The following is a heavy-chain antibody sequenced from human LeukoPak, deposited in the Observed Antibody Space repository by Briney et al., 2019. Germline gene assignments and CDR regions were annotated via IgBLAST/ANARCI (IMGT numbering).Heavy chain of an antibody. CDR3: TRDNPYSESLAADDAFDI. CDR2: ISSSSSYI. V-gene: IGHV3-21*01. J-gene: IGHJ3*02. CDR1: GFTFGSYS. Sequence: GGSLRLSCAASGFTFGSYSMNWVRQAPGKGLEWVSSISSSSSYIYYADSVKGRFTISRDNAKNLLYLQMNSLRAEDTAVYYCTRDNPYSESLAADDAFDIWGQGTMVTVSS. D-gene: IGHD1-26*01.